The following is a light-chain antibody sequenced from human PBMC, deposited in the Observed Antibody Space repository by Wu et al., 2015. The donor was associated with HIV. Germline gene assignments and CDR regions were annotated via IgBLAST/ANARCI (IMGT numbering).Light chain of an antibody. CDR1: QSVSNK. CDR3: QHYDNWQT. CDR2: GAS. V-gene: IGKV3-15*01. Sequence: EIVMTQSPATLSVSPGQRATLSCRASQSVSNKLAWYQQRPGQAPRLLIYGASTRATDIPARFSGSGSGTEFTLTISSMQSEDFAVYYCQHYDNWQTFGQGPGWKS. J-gene: IGKJ1*01.